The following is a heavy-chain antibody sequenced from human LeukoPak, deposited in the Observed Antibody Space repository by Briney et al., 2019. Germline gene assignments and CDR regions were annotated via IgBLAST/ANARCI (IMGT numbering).Heavy chain of an antibody. CDR2: IYTGGTT. J-gene: IGHJ4*02. CDR3: ARDTATTGGGLDS. Sequence: PGGSLRLSCAISGFSVGGTHMSWVRQAPGKGLEWVSAIYTGGTTYYADSVQGRFTVSRDNSKNILYLHMNNLRAEDTAVYYCARDTATTGGGLDSWGQGTLATVSS. D-gene: IGHD1-1*01. CDR1: GFSVGGTH. V-gene: IGHV3-53*01.